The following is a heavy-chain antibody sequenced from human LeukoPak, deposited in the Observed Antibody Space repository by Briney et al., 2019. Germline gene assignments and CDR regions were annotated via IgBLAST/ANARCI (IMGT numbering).Heavy chain of an antibody. J-gene: IGHJ6*02. CDR3: ARTTGYSSGWDHYYYYGLDV. V-gene: IGHV3-7*01. CDR1: GFTFSSYW. D-gene: IGHD6-25*01. CDR2: IKQDGSEK. Sequence: GGSLRLSCAASGFTFSSYWMSWVRQAPGKGLEWVANIKQDGSEKYYVDSVKGRFTISSDNAKNSLYLQMNSLRGEDTAVYYCARTTGYSSGWDHYYYYGLDVWGQGTTVTVSS.